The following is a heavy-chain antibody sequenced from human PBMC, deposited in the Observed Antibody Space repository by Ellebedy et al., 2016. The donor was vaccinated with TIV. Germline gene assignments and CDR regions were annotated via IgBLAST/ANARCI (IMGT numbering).Heavy chain of an antibody. Sequence: PGGSLRLSCAASGFTLSDTWMNWVRQAPGKGLEWVAIIKGDGSEKYYADSVKGRFTISRDNAENLLYLRMNSLRAEDTAVYFCARRSTDFAFDSWGQGTLVTVSS. J-gene: IGHJ4*02. CDR3: ARRSTDFAFDS. CDR1: GFTLSDTW. V-gene: IGHV3-7*03. D-gene: IGHD3/OR15-3a*01. CDR2: IKGDGSEK.